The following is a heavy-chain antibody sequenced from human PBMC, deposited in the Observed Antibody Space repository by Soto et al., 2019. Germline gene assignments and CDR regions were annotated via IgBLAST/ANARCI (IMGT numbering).Heavy chain of an antibody. J-gene: IGHJ4*02. CDR2: IYHSGST. V-gene: IGHV4-4*02. CDR3: ARNGYSGYDFAY. D-gene: IGHD5-12*01. Sequence: SETLSLTCAVSSGSISSSNWWSWVRQPPGKGLEWIGEIYHSGSTNYNPSLKSRVTISVDKSKNQFSLKLSSVTAADTAVYYCARNGYSGYDFAYWGQGTLVTVSS. CDR1: SGSISSSNW.